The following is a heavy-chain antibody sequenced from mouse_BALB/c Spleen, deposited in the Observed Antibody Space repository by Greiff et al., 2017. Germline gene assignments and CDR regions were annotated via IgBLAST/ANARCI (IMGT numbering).Heavy chain of an antibody. V-gene: IGHV2-9*02. CDR1: GFSLTSYG. D-gene: IGHD1-1*01. J-gene: IGHJ1*01. CDR3: ARGGGYYGRSYSDD. Sequence: QVQLKESGPGLVAPSQSLSITCTVSGFSLTSYGVHWVRQPPGKGLEWLGVIGAGGSTNYNSALMSRLSISKDNSKSQVFLKMNSLQTDDTAMYYCARGGGYYGRSYSDDWGAGTTVTVSA. CDR2: IGAGGST.